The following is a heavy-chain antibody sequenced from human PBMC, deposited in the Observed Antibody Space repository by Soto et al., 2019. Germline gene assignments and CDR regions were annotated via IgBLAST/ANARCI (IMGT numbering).Heavy chain of an antibody. CDR1: GFSFSSYA. CDR3: AILDSSTWYTGYYFDY. V-gene: IGHV3-23*01. J-gene: IGHJ4*02. D-gene: IGHD6-13*01. CDR2: FSDGGSNT. Sequence: EVQLLESGGGLVQPGGSLRLSCAASGFSFSSYAMNWVRQAPGKGLECVSAFSDGGSNTYYTDSVKDRFTISRDNSKNTVFLQMNSLRAEDTAVYYCAILDSSTWYTGYYFDYLGQGTLVTVSS.